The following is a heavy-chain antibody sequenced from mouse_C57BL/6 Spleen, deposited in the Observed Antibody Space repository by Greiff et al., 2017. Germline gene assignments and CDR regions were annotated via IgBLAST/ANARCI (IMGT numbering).Heavy chain of an antibody. V-gene: IGHV5-6*01. Sequence: EVMLVESGGDLVKPGGSLKLSCAASGFTFSSYGMSWVRQTPDKRLEWVATISSGGSYTYYPDSVKGRFTISRDNAKNTRYLQMSSLKSEDTAMYYCTRGAITTVVADYAMDYWGQGTSVTVSS. J-gene: IGHJ4*01. CDR2: ISSGGSYT. CDR1: GFTFSSYG. D-gene: IGHD1-1*01. CDR3: TRGAITTVVADYAMDY.